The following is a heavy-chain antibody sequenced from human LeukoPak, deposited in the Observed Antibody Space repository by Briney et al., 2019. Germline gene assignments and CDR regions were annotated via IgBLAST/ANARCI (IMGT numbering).Heavy chain of an antibody. CDR2: ISSSGSTI. V-gene: IGHV3-48*03. Sequence: PGGSLRLSCAASGFTFSSYEMNWVRQAPGKGLEWVSYISSSGSTIYYADSVKGRFTISRDNAKNSLYLQMNSLRAEDTAAYFCAKDTPKPTRRALMEGVLDITSQKYFHYYLDVWGKGTTVTISS. CDR1: GFTFSSYE. D-gene: IGHD3-10*01. J-gene: IGHJ6*03. CDR3: AKDTPKPTRRALMEGVLDITSQKYFHYYLDV.